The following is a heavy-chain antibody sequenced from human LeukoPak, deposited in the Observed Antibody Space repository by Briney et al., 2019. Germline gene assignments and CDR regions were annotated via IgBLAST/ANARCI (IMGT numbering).Heavy chain of an antibody. Sequence: GGSLRLSCAGSGFIFSSHWMIWVRQAPGKGLEWVANIKQDGSEKYYVDSVKGRFTISRDNAKNSLYLQMNSLRAEDTAVYYCARAAYYDYVWGSYRYTGAFDYWGQGTLVTVSS. CDR2: IKQDGSEK. D-gene: IGHD3-16*02. V-gene: IGHV3-7*01. CDR1: GFIFSSHW. CDR3: ARAAYYDYVWGSYRYTGAFDY. J-gene: IGHJ4*02.